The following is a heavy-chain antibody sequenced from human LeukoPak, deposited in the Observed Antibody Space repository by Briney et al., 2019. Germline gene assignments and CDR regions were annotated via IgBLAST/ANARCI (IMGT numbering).Heavy chain of an antibody. D-gene: IGHD6-6*01. CDR2: INHSGST. V-gene: IGHV4-34*01. CDR1: GGSFSGYY. Sequence: PSETLSLTCAVYGGSFSGYYWSWIRQPPGKGLGWIGEINHSGSTNYNPSLKSRVTISVDTSKNQFSLKLSSVTAADTAVYYCARLGSSSSIDWGQGTLVTVSS. CDR3: ARLGSSSSID. J-gene: IGHJ4*02.